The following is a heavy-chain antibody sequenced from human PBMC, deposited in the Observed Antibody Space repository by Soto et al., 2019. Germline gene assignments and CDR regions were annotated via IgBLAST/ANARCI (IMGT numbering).Heavy chain of an antibody. CDR3: AREIAVAGTGYYYYYYGMDV. Sequence: GASVKVSCKASGYTFTGYYMHWVRQAPGQGLEWMGWINPNSGGTNYAQKFQGWVTMTRDTSISTAYMELSRLRSDDTAVYYCAREIAVAGTGYYYYYYGMDVWGQGTTVTVSS. CDR2: INPNSGGT. V-gene: IGHV1-2*04. D-gene: IGHD6-19*01. J-gene: IGHJ6*02. CDR1: GYTFTGYY.